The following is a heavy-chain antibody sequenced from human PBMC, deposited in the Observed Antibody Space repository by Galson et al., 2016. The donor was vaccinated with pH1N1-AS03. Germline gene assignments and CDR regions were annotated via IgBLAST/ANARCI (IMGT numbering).Heavy chain of an antibody. V-gene: IGHV3-74*03. Sequence: SLRLSCAVSGFTLSAYWMYWVRQTPGKRPVWVSRISRDGSTREHADSVKGRFSVSRDNARNTLHLHMSNLRDDDTAVYYYVAYDWGRPDFWGQGTLVTVSS. D-gene: IGHD3-16*01. CDR1: GFTLSAYW. J-gene: IGHJ4*02. CDR2: ISRDGSTR. CDR3: VAYDWGRPDF.